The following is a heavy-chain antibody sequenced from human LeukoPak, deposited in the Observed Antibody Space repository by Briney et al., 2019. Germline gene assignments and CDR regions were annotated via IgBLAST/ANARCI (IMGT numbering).Heavy chain of an antibody. V-gene: IGHV3-23*01. CDR1: GFTFSSYA. Sequence: GGSLRLSCAASGFTFSSYAMSWVRQAPGKGLEWVSAISVSGGSTYYADSVKGRFTISRDNSKNTLYLQMDSLRAEDTAVYYCAKADADDVLLPNWGQGTLVTVSS. J-gene: IGHJ4*02. D-gene: IGHD3-10*01. CDR3: AKADADDVLLPN. CDR2: ISVSGGST.